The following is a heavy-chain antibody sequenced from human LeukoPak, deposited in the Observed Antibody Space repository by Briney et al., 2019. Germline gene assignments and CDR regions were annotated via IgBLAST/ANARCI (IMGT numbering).Heavy chain of an antibody. CDR2: ISWNSGSI. CDR3: AKDYCSSTSCYAPYYYMDV. D-gene: IGHD2-2*01. CDR1: GFTFDDYA. J-gene: IGHJ6*03. V-gene: IGHV3-9*01. Sequence: PGGSLILSCAASGFTFDDYAMHWVRQAPGKGLEWVSGISWNSGSIGYADSVKGRFTISRDNAKNSLYLQMNSLRAEDTALYYCAKDYCSSTSCYAPYYYMDVWGKGTTVTVSS.